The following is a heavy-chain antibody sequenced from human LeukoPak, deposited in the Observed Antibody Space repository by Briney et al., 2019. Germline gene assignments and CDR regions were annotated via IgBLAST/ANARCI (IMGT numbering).Heavy chain of an antibody. J-gene: IGHJ6*03. CDR2: IYTSGST. V-gene: IGHV4-61*02. CDR1: GGSISSGSYY. D-gene: IGHD6-19*01. Sequence: TSETLSLTCTVSGGSISSGSYYWSWIRQPAGKGLEWIGRIYTSGSTNYNPSLKSRVTISVDTSKNQFSLKLSSVTAADTAVYYCARGIAVAGTYSDYYYMDVWGKGTTVTISS. CDR3: ARGIAVAGTYSDYYYMDV.